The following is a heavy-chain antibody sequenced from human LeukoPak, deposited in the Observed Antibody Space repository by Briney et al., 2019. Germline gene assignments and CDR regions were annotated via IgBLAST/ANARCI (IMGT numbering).Heavy chain of an antibody. V-gene: IGHV4-4*07. D-gene: IGHD2-15*01. Sequence: SETLSLTCTVSGGSISSYYWSWIRQPAGKGLEWIGRIYTSGSTNYNPSLKSRVTMSVDTSKNQFSLKLSSVTAADTAVYYCARATRYCSGGSCYFDYWGQGTLVTVSS. CDR2: IYTSGST. CDR3: ARATRYCSGGSCYFDY. CDR1: GGSISSYY. J-gene: IGHJ4*02.